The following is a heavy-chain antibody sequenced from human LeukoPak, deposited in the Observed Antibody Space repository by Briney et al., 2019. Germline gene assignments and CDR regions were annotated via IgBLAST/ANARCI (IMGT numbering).Heavy chain of an antibody. D-gene: IGHD3-22*01. CDR1: GSTLSGHS. Sequence: GGSLRLSCVASGSTLSGHSMQWVRQAPGKGLEWVSYISSTSGTRYYADSVKGRFTISRDNSKNTLYLQMNSLRAEDTAAYYCAREYYYDSSGYSDYWGQGTLVTVSS. J-gene: IGHJ4*02. CDR3: AREYYYDSSGYSDY. V-gene: IGHV3-48*01. CDR2: ISSTSGTR.